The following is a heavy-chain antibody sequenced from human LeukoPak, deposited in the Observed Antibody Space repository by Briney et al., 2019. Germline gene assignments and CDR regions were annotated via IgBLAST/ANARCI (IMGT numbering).Heavy chain of an antibody. CDR2: ISSSGSTI. Sequence: AGGSLRLSCAASGFTSSSYEMNWVRQAPGKGLEWVSYISSSGSTIYYAGSVKGRFTISRDNAKNSLYLQMNSLRAEDTAVYYCARTFMTTVTTHDYWGQGTLVTVSS. J-gene: IGHJ4*02. V-gene: IGHV3-48*03. CDR3: ARTFMTTVTTHDY. D-gene: IGHD4-17*01. CDR1: GFTSSSYE.